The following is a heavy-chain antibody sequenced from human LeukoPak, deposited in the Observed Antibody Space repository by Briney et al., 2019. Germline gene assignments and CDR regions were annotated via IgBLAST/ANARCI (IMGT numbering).Heavy chain of an antibody. Sequence: PSETLSLTCTVSGGSISSGDYYWSWIRQPPGKGLEWIGYIYYSGSTYYNPSLKSRVTISVDTSKNQFSLKLSSVTAADTAVYYCARDLRGTVTRTIWFDPWGQGTLVTVSS. CDR1: GGSISSGDYY. D-gene: IGHD4-11*01. V-gene: IGHV4-30-4*01. CDR3: ARDLRGTVTRTIWFDP. CDR2: IYYSGST. J-gene: IGHJ5*02.